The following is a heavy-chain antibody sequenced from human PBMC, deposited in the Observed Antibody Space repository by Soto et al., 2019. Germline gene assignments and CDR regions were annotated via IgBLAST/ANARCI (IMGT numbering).Heavy chain of an antibody. CDR1: GYTFTSYG. Sequence: QVQLVQSGAEVKKPGASVKVSCKASGYTFTSYGISWVRQAPGQGLEWMGWISAYNGNTNYAQKLQGRVTMTTDTSTSTAYMELRSLRSDDTAVYYCARDVYDFWSGYYIISYYFDYWGQGTLVTVSS. CDR2: ISAYNGNT. V-gene: IGHV1-18*04. J-gene: IGHJ4*02. D-gene: IGHD3-3*01. CDR3: ARDVYDFWSGYYIISYYFDY.